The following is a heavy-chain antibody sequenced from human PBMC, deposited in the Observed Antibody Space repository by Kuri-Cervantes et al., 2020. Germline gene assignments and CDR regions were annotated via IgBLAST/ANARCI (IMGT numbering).Heavy chain of an antibody. J-gene: IGHJ5*02. D-gene: IGHD4-11*01. CDR2: ISYTSTEM. Sequence: GESLKISCAASGFSFSSYSMNWVRQAPGKGPEWVAYISYTSTEMLYVDSVRGRFTISRDNAKNSLYLQMNSLRDEDTAVYYCARDPIYSNYFGGGANWFDPWGQGTLVTVSS. CDR3: ARDPIYSNYFGGGANWFDP. CDR1: GFSFSSYS. V-gene: IGHV3-48*02.